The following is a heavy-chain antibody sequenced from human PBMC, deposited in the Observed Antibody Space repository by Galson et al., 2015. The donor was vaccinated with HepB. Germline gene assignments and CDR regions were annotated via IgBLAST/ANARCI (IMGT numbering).Heavy chain of an antibody. CDR2: ISDTGRTT. CDR1: EFSFSYYE. V-gene: IGHV3-48*03. Sequence: SLRLSCAASEFSFSYYEMNWVRQAPGKGLERVSYISDTGRTTNYADSVKGRFTTSRDNVKKLLYPQMNSLGAEDTAVYYCARDGVRDYDSSGYYHYWYFDLWGRGTLVTVSS. D-gene: IGHD3-22*01. CDR3: ARDGVRDYDSSGYYHYWYFDL. J-gene: IGHJ2*01.